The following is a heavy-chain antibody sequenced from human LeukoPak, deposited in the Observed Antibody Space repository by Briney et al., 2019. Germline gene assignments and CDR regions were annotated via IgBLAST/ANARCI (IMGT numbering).Heavy chain of an antibody. CDR3: ARHGFSGKTSLNFDY. J-gene: IGHJ4*02. V-gene: IGHV4-59*08. D-gene: IGHD5-12*01. Sequence: PSETLSLTCTVSGGSISSYYWSWVRQPPGKGLEWIGYIYYSGSTNYNPSLKSRVTISVDTSKNQFSLKLSSVTAADTAVYYCARHGFSGKTSLNFDYWGQGTLVTVSS. CDR1: GGSISSYY. CDR2: IYYSGST.